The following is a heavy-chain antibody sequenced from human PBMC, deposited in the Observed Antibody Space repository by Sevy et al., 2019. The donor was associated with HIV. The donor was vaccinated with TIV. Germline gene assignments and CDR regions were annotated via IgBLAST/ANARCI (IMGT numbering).Heavy chain of an antibody. Sequence: SETLSLTCAVSGGSISSSNWWSWVRQPPGKGLEWIGEIYHRGSTNYNPSLKSRVTISVDKSKNQFSLKLSCVTAADTATYYCARAQGSIVVVAAAMPVRNKRTSKRWFDPWGQGTLVTVSS. V-gene: IGHV4-4*02. CDR1: GGSISSSNW. D-gene: IGHD2-2*01. CDR2: IYHRGST. J-gene: IGHJ5*02. CDR3: ARAQGSIVVVAAAMPVRNKRTSKRWFDP.